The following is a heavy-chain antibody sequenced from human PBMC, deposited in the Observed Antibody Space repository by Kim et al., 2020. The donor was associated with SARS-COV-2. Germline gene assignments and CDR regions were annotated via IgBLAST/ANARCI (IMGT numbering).Heavy chain of an antibody. CDR2: IYHSGST. CDR3: ARDCQVYCSGGSCYGYYYGMDV. V-gene: IGHV4-4*02. D-gene: IGHD2-15*01. J-gene: IGHJ6*02. CDR1: GGSISSSNW. Sequence: SETLSLTCAVSGGSISSSNWWSWVRQPPGKGLEWIGEIYHSGSTNYNPSLKSRVTISVDKSKNQFSLKLSSVTAADTAVYYCARDCQVYCSGGSCYGYYYGMDVWGQGTTVTVSS.